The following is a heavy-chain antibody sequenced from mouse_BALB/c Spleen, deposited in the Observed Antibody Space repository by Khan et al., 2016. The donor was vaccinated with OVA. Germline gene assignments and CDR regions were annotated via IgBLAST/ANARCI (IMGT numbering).Heavy chain of an antibody. J-gene: IGHJ4*01. D-gene: IGHD2-10*01. V-gene: IGHV2-6-7*01. CDR2: IWGDGST. CDR1: GFSLNGYG. Sequence: QMQLEESGPGLVAPSQSLSITCTVSGFSLNGYGVNWVRQHPGKGLEWLGMIWGDGSTDYNSVLKSRLSISKDKSKSQVFLKMNSLQTDDTAMYYFARAYYGNYREAMDYWGQGTSVTVSS. CDR3: ARAYYGNYREAMDY.